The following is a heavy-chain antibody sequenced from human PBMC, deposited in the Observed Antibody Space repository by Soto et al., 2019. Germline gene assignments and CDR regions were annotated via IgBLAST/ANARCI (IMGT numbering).Heavy chain of an antibody. CDR3: ATYDSPYYFMDV. CDR1: GGSITRYF. V-gene: IGHV4-59*13. Sequence: QVQLQESGPGLVQPSETLSLTCTVSGGSITRYFWSWIRQAPGKGLQWIGHMYYSGRSDYNPSLKSRVTISVDTSKNQFSLRLNSVTAADTAVYYCATYDSPYYFMDVWGKGTMVTVSS. CDR2: MYYSGRS. J-gene: IGHJ6*03. D-gene: IGHD3-16*01.